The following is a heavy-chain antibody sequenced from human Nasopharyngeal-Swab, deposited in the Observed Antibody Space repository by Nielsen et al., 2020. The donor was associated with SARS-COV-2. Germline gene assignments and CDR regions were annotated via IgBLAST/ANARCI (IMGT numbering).Heavy chain of an antibody. J-gene: IGHJ3*01. CDR3: ASEGSGVFGVVIYAFDL. V-gene: IGHV1-24*01. Sequence: ASVKVSCKVSGYTLTVLPIHWVRQAPGKGLEWMGTVVPEDGEPIHAQNFQGRVTMTEDTSTYTAYLELSSLRSEDTAVYYCASEGSGVFGVVIYAFDLWGPGTLVTVSS. CDR1: GYTLTVLP. CDR2: VVPEDGEP. D-gene: IGHD3-3*01.